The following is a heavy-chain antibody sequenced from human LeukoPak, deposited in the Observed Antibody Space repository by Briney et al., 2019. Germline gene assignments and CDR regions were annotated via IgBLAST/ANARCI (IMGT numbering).Heavy chain of an antibody. CDR2: IYTSGST. D-gene: IGHD4-11*01. Sequence: SETLSLTCTVSGGSISSSSYYWSWIRQPAGKGLEWIGRIYTSGSTNYNPSHKSRVTISVDTSKNQFSLKLSSVTAADTAVYYCAAEMTTGSPDPWGQGTLVTVSS. CDR1: GGSISSSSYY. V-gene: IGHV4-61*02. J-gene: IGHJ5*02. CDR3: AAEMTTGSPDP.